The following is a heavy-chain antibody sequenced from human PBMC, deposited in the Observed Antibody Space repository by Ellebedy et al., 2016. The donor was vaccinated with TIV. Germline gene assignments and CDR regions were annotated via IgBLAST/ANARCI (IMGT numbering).Heavy chain of an antibody. CDR3: AKEGYIGYVDGTYCYGMDV. CDR2: VSDSGGST. V-gene: IGHV3-23*01. J-gene: IGHJ6*02. Sequence: GESLKISCAASGFIFNDYAMSWVRQAPGKGLEWVSTVSDSGGSTSYADSVNGRFSISRDNSKSTLYMQMNSLRAEDTGVYYCAKEGYIGYVDGTYCYGMDVWGQGTTVTVSS. CDR1: GFIFNDYA. D-gene: IGHD5-12*01.